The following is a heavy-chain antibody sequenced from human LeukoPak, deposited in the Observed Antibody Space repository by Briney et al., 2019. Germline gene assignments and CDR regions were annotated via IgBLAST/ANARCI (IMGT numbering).Heavy chain of an antibody. Sequence: GRSLRLSCAASGFTFSSYGMHWVRQAPGKGLEWVAVISYDGSNKYYADSVKGRFTISRDNSKNTLYLQMNSLKAEDTAVYYCAKDDYYDSSGPFDYWGQGTLVTVSS. J-gene: IGHJ4*02. V-gene: IGHV3-30*18. CDR1: GFTFSSYG. CDR3: AKDDYYDSSGPFDY. D-gene: IGHD3-22*01. CDR2: ISYDGSNK.